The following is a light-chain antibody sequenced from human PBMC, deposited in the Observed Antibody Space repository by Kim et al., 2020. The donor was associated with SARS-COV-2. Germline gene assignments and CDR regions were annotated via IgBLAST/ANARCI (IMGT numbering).Light chain of an antibody. V-gene: IGKV3-20*01. CDR1: QSVSSNY. J-gene: IGKJ2*01. CDR3: QQYDNSRRYT. CDR2: GAS. Sequence: SPGQRATLCCRTSQSVSSNYLAWYQQKPGQAPRLLIYGASSRATGIPDRFSGSRSGTDFTLTISRLEPEDSAVYYCQQYDNSRRYTFGQGTKLEI.